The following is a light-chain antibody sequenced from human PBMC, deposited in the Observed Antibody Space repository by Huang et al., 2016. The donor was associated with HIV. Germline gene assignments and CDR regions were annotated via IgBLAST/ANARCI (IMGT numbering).Light chain of an antibody. CDR3: QQYDSSPWT. J-gene: IGKJ1*01. Sequence: EIVLTQSPGTLSLSPGERATLSCRASQSVSSSYLAWYQQKPGQAPRLLLYCASSKATGIPDRFSGSGSGTDFTLTISRLEPEDFAVYYCQQYDSSPWTFGQGTKVEIK. CDR1: QSVSSSY. V-gene: IGKV3-20*01. CDR2: CAS.